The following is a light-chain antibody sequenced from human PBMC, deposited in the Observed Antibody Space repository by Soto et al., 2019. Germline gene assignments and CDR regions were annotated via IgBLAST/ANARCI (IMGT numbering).Light chain of an antibody. V-gene: IGLV2-23*01. CDR1: STDFENYNL. CDR3: SSYAGSSARVV. CDR2: EGT. J-gene: IGLJ2*01. Sequence: QSVLTQPASVSGSPGQSITISCTRSSTDFENYNLVSWYQHCPDKAPKLIIYEGTKRPSEISDRFSGSESDTTASLIISGLQPEYEADYYCSSYAGSSARVVFGGGTKVPVL.